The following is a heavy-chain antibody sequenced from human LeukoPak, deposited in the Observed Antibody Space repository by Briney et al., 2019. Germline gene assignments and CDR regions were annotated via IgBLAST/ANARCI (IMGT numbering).Heavy chain of an antibody. CDR1: GFTFSSYW. V-gene: IGHV3-7*01. J-gene: IGHJ4*02. D-gene: IGHD6-19*01. CDR3: ARLRGGGWSLRFDY. CDR2: IKQDGSEK. Sequence: GGSLRLSCAASGFTFSSYWMSWVRQAPGKGLEWVANIKQDGSEKYYVDSVKGRFTISSDNAKNSLYLQMNSLRAEDTAVYYCARLRGGGWSLRFDYWGQGTLVTVSS.